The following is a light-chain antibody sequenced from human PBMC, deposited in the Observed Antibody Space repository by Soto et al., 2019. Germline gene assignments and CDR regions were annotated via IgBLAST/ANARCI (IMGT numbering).Light chain of an antibody. V-gene: IGKV3-20*01. CDR1: QSVSSN. CDR3: QQYGSSPST. CDR2: GAS. J-gene: IGKJ4*01. Sequence: EIVMTQSPVTLSVSPGERATLSCMASQSVSSNLAWYQQKPGQAPRLLIYGASSRATGIPDRFSGSGSGTDFTLTISRLEPEDFAVYYCQQYGSSPSTFGGGTKVDIK.